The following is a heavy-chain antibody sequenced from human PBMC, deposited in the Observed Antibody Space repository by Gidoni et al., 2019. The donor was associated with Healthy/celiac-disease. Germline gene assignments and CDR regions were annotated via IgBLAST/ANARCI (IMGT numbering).Heavy chain of an antibody. CDR2: IYYSGST. J-gene: IGHJ6*02. Sequence: QLQLQESGPGLVKPSETLSLTCTVSGGSISSSSYYWGWIRQPPGKGLEWIGSIYYSGSTYYNPSLKSRVTISVDTSKNQFSLKLSSVTAADTAVYYCARHQGSLTYYDFWSEYYYYYGMDVWGQGTTVTVSS. V-gene: IGHV4-39*01. CDR1: GGSISSSSYY. D-gene: IGHD3-3*01. CDR3: ARHQGSLTYYDFWSEYYYYYGMDV.